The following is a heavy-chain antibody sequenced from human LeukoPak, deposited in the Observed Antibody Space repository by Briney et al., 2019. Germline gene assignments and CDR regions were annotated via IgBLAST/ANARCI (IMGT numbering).Heavy chain of an antibody. CDR1: GGTFSSYA. D-gene: IGHD3-10*01. Sequence: ASVKVSCKASGGTFSSYAISWVRQAPGQGLEWMGRIIPIFGTANYAQKFQGRVTITTDESTSTAYMELSSLRCEDTAVYYCARGITMVRGELDYWGQGTLVTVSS. CDR2: IIPIFGTA. J-gene: IGHJ4*02. CDR3: ARGITMVRGELDY. V-gene: IGHV1-69*05.